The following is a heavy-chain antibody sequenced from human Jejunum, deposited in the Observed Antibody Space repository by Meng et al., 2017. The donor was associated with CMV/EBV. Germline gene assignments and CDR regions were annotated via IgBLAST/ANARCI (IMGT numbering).Heavy chain of an antibody. J-gene: IGHJ4*02. V-gene: IGHV1-18*01. D-gene: IGHD1-26*01. CDR1: GYTFTNYG. Sequence: QAQLGESGGEVKKPGASVKVSCKASGYTFTNYGITWVRQAPGQGFEWMGWISAYNGNTNYAQTLQGRLTMTTDTSTSTAYMELRSLRSDDTAVYYYARVEVGITSGDYWGQGTLVTVSS. CDR3: ARVEVGITSGDY. CDR2: ISAYNGNT.